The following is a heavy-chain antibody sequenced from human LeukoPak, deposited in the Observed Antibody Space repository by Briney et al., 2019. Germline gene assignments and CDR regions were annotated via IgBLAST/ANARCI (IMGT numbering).Heavy chain of an antibody. V-gene: IGHV3-53*01. CDR3: ARDGAVVAGTAQH. CDR1: GFPVSQSY. Sequence: GGSLRLSCAASGFPVSQSYMSWVRQAPGKGLEWVSIIYAGGNTYYADSVKGRFTISRDTSKNTAYLEMNSLRVEDTAMYYCARDGAVVAGTAQHWGQGALVTVSS. CDR2: IYAGGNT. D-gene: IGHD6-19*01. J-gene: IGHJ1*01.